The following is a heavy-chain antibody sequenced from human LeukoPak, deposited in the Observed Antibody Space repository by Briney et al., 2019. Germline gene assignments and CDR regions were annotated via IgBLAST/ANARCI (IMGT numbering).Heavy chain of an antibody. CDR1: GFTFSSCT. CDR3: ARGGYETNSGDAFDI. CDR2: FSSSSYV. J-gene: IGHJ3*02. D-gene: IGHD6-13*01. Sequence: PGRPLRLSCAASGFTFSSCTMNWVRLAPGKGLEWVSSFSSSSYVYYADSVKGRFTISRDNAKNSLYLQMNSLRAEDTSVYYCARGGYETNSGDAFDIWGQGTMVTVSS. V-gene: IGHV3-21*01.